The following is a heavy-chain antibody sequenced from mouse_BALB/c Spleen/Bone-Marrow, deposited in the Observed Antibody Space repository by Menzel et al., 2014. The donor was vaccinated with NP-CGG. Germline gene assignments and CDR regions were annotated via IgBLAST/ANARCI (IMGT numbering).Heavy chain of an antibody. V-gene: IGHV1-9*01. CDR2: ILPGSGST. D-gene: IGHD2-10*01. J-gene: IGHJ4*01. CDR1: GYTFSSYW. CDR3: ARAYYVNYDAMDY. Sequence: QVQLQQPGAELMKPGASMKISCKATGYTFSSYWIEWVKRRPGHGLEWIGEILPGSGSTNYNERFKGKATFTADTSSNTAYMQLSSLTSEDSAVYYCARAYYVNYDAMDYWGQGTSVTVSS.